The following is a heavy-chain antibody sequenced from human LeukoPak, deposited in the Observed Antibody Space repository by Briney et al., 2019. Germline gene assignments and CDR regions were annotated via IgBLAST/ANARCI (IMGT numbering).Heavy chain of an antibody. J-gene: IGHJ4*02. Sequence: ASVTVSCKASVYTFTSYGISWVRQAPGQGLEWTGWISAYNGNTKYAQKLQGRVTMTTDTSTSTAYMELRSMRSDDTAVYYCARVIRGIVVVPAAMFDYWGQGTRVTVSS. CDR2: ISAYNGNT. D-gene: IGHD2-2*01. CDR3: ARVIRGIVVVPAAMFDY. V-gene: IGHV1-18*01. CDR1: VYTFTSYG.